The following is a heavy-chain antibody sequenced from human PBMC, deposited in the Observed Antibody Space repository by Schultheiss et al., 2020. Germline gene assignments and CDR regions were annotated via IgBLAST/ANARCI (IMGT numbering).Heavy chain of an antibody. CDR1: GFTFDDYG. V-gene: IGHV3-23*01. J-gene: IGHJ4*02. Sequence: GGSLRLSCAASGFTFDDYGMSWVRQAPGKGLEWVSAISGSGGSTYYADSVKGRFTISRDNAKNSLYLQMNSLRAEDTAVYYCARAHIVVVVAASGGDLLPTDYWGQGTLVTVSS. D-gene: IGHD2-15*01. CDR2: ISGSGGST. CDR3: ARAHIVVVVAASGGDLLPTDY.